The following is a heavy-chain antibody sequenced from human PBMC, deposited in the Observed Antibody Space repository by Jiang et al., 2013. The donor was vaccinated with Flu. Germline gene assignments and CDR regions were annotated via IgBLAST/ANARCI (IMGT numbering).Heavy chain of an antibody. V-gene: IGHV3-9*01. CDR3: AKDRGAGTYYLGTGFNY. CDR1: GFTFDDYA. D-gene: IGHD3-10*01. Sequence: VQLLESGGGFVQPGRSLRLSCAASGFTFDDYAMEWVRQAPGKGLEWVAGISWNSGRIGYADSVKGRFTISRDNAKNYLHLQMNSLRAEDTAFYYCAKDRGAGTYYLGTGFNYWGQGALVTVSS. J-gene: IGHJ4*02. CDR2: ISWNSGRI.